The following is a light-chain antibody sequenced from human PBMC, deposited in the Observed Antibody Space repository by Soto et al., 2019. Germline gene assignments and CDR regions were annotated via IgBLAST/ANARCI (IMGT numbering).Light chain of an antibody. Sequence: DVVLTQSPLSLPVNFGQPASISCRSSKSLVYSDGNTHLSWLHQRPGQSPRRLIYRVSSRDSGVPGRFSGSGSGTDFTLEISRVEAEDVGIYFCTQGTHWPRTFGQGTKVDVK. CDR1: KSLVYSDGNTH. CDR3: TQGTHWPRT. V-gene: IGKV2-30*01. J-gene: IGKJ1*01. CDR2: RVS.